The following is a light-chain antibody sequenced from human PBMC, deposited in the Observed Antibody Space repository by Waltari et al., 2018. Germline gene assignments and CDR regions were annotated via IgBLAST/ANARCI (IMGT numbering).Light chain of an antibody. CDR1: QSISSW. CDR2: KAS. Sequence: DIQMTQSPSTLSASVGDRVTITCRASQSISSWLVWYQQKPGKVPKLLIYKASTLETGVPSTFSGSGSGTEFTLTISNLQPDDFATYYCQQYNYYWTFGQGTKVEI. V-gene: IGKV1-5*03. J-gene: IGKJ1*01. CDR3: QQYNYYWT.